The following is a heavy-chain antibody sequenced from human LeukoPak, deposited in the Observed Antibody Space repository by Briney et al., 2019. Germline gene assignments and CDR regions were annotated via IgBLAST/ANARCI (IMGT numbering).Heavy chain of an antibody. Sequence: APVKVSCKASGYTFTSYDINWVRQATGQGLEWMGWMNPNSGNTGYAQKFQGRVTMTRNTSISTAYMELSSLRSGDTAVYYCARVGKLTRYYYYYMDVWGKGTTVTVSS. D-gene: IGHD7-27*01. CDR2: MNPNSGNT. J-gene: IGHJ6*03. CDR1: GYTFTSYD. CDR3: ARVGKLTRYYYYYMDV. V-gene: IGHV1-8*01.